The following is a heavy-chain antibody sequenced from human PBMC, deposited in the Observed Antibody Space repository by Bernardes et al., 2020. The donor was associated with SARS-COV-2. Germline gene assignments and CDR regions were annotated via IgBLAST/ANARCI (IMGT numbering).Heavy chain of an antibody. D-gene: IGHD3-16*01. Sequence: GGSLRLSCAASGFTFSSYAMSWVRQAPGKGLEWVSGISGSGGSTYYADSVKGRFTISRDNSKNTLYLQMNSLRAEDTAVYYCASDYVWGSYPYRDYYGMDVWGQGTMVTVSS. V-gene: IGHV3-23*01. CDR1: GFTFSSYA. CDR2: ISGSGGST. J-gene: IGHJ6*02. CDR3: ASDYVWGSYPYRDYYGMDV.